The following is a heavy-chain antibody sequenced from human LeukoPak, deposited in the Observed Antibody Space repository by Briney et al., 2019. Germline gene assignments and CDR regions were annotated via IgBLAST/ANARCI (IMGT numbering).Heavy chain of an antibody. CDR1: GFTVSSNY. D-gene: IGHD3-10*01. V-gene: IGHV3-66*01. CDR3: ARGGASGSHLHWFDP. CDR2: IYSGGST. Sequence: GGSLRLSCAASGFTVSSNYMSWVRQAPGKGLEWVSVIYSGGSTYYADSVKGRFTISRDNYKNTLYLQMNSLRAEDTAVYYCARGGASGSHLHWFDPWGQGTLVTVSS. J-gene: IGHJ5*02.